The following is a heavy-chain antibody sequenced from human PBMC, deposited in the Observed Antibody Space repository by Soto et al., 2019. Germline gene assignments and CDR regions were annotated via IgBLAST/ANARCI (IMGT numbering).Heavy chain of an antibody. J-gene: IGHJ5*02. D-gene: IGHD7-27*01. CDR3: ARWGMSAADQSDWFDP. CDR1: GGSIISRDYY. Sequence: QVPLQEPGPGLVKPSETLSLTCSVSGGSIISRDYYWVWVRRAPGRGPQWIGNILYNGRTDYNPSLQSRVTISVDTSKNQFSLKLASVTVADTAIYYCARWGMSAADQSDWFDPWGRGTPVTVSS. V-gene: IGHV4-39*01. CDR2: ILYNGRT.